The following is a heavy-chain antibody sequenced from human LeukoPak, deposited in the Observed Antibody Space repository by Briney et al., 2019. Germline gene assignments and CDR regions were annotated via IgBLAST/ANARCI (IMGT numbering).Heavy chain of an antibody. CDR1: GFTFSSYE. CDR3: ARELLYSSSWHNWFDP. CDR2: ISSSGSTI. J-gene: IGHJ5*02. V-gene: IGHV3-48*03. D-gene: IGHD6-13*01. Sequence: GGSLRLSCAASGFTFSSYEMNWVRQAPGKGLEWVSYISSSGSTIYYADSVKGRFTISRDNAKNSLYLQMNSLRAEDTAVYYCARELLYSSSWHNWFDPWGQGTLVTVSS.